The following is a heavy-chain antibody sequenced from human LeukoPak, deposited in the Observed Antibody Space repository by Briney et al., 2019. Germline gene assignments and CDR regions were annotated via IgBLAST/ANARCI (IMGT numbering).Heavy chain of an antibody. CDR1: GFTFSSYA. CDR2: ISGSGGST. Sequence: GGSLRLSCAASGFTFSSYAMSWVRQAPGKGLEWVSAISGSGGSTYYADSVKGRFTISRDNSKNTLYLQMNSLRAEDTAVYYCAKDPRLVGARGEYFQHWGQGILVTVSS. J-gene: IGHJ1*01. V-gene: IGHV3-23*01. D-gene: IGHD1-26*01. CDR3: AKDPRLVGARGEYFQH.